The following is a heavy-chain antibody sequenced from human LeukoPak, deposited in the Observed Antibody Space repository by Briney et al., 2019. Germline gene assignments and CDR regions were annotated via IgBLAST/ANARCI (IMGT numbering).Heavy chain of an antibody. CDR2: ISSSSSMI. V-gene: IGHV3-48*02. Sequence: GGSLRLSCAAAVFTFSSYSMSWVRQAPGKGLEWVSYISSSSSMIYYADSVKGRFTISRDNAKNSLYLQMKSLRDEDTAIYYCARDYGDLPARVPYFDYWGQGTLVTVSS. CDR1: VFTFSSYS. CDR3: ARDYGDLPARVPYFDY. J-gene: IGHJ4*02. D-gene: IGHD4-17*01.